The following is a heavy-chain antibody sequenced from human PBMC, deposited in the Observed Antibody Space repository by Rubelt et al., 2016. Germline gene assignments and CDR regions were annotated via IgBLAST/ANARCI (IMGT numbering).Heavy chain of an antibody. V-gene: IGHV1-69*12. D-gene: IGHD6-6*01. CDR3: ASSVANLFGRAARDYYYYYGMDV. CDR2: IIPIFGTA. J-gene: IGHJ6*02. Sequence: QVQLVQSGAEVKKPGSSVKVSCKASGGTFSSYAISWVRQAPGQGLEWMGGIIPIFGTANYAQKFQGRVTITADESTSTAYMELSSLRSEDTAVYYCASSVANLFGRAARDYYYYYGMDVWGQGTTVTVSS. CDR1: GGTFSSYA.